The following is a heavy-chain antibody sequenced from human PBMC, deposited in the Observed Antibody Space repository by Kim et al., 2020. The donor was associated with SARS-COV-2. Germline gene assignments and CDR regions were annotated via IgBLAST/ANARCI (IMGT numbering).Heavy chain of an antibody. V-gene: IGHV3-23*01. D-gene: IGHD2-15*01. CDR2: ISSSGGSS. CDR1: GFSFTTSA. J-gene: IGHJ4*02. CDR3: AKRTGTPIDH. Sequence: GGSLRLSCAASGFSFTTSAMSWVRQAPGKGLEWVSGISSSGGSSYYAESVKGRFTITRDNSKNTLYLQMNSLRAEDTAVYFCAKRTGTPIDHWGQGTLGPVPS.